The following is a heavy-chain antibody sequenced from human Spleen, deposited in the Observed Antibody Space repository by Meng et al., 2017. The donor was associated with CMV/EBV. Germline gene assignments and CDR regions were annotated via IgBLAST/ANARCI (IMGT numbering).Heavy chain of an antibody. Sequence: GESLKISCAASGFTFSSYWMHWVRQAPGKGLVWVSRIKSDGFSTTYADSVKGRFTVSRDNAKNSLYLQINSLRADDTGVYYCARDKSEHESYYSGMDVWGQGTTVTVSS. V-gene: IGHV3-74*01. J-gene: IGHJ6*02. CDR2: IKSDGFST. CDR1: GFTFSSYW. CDR3: ARDKSEHESYYSGMDV.